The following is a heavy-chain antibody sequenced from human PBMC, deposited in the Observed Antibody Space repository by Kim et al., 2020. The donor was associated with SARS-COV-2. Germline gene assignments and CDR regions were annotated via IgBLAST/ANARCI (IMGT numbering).Heavy chain of an antibody. J-gene: IGHJ4*02. CDR2: IGGSGGST. V-gene: IGHV3-23*01. D-gene: IGHD3-22*01. CDR3: AKGPTDYYDSQKGY. Sequence: GGSLRLSCAASGFTFSSYAMSWVRQAPGKGLEWVSAIGGSGGSTYYADSVKGRFTISRDNSKNTLYLQMNSLRAEDTAVYYCAKGPTDYYDSQKGYWGQGTLVTVSS. CDR1: GFTFSSYA.